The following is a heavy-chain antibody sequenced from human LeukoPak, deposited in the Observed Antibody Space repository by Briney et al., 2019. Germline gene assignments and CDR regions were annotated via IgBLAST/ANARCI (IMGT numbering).Heavy chain of an antibody. V-gene: IGHV3-9*01. CDR3: ARDPGSLPAAIGYCYYGMDV. CDR1: GFIFENYA. J-gene: IGHJ6*02. D-gene: IGHD2-2*02. Sequence: PGRSLRLSCAASGFIFENYAMHWVRQAPGKGLEWVSGISWNSCRIGYADSVKGRFTISRDNAKNSLYLQMNSLRTEDTALYYCARDPGSLPAAIGYCYYGMDVWGQGTTVTVSS. CDR2: ISWNSCRI.